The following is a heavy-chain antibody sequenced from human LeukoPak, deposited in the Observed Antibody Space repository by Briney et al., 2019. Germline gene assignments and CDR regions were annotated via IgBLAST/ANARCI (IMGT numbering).Heavy chain of an antibody. CDR3: ARRRPLGYCSGGSCYDLHNWFDP. J-gene: IGHJ5*02. Sequence: PSETLSLTCTVSGYSISSGYYWGWIRQPPGKGLEWTGSIDHSGSTNYNPSLKSRVTISVDTSKNQFSLRLSSVTAADTAVYYCARRRPLGYCSGGSCYDLHNWFDPWGQGTLVTVSS. V-gene: IGHV4-38-2*02. CDR1: GYSISSGYY. D-gene: IGHD2-15*01. CDR2: IDHSGST.